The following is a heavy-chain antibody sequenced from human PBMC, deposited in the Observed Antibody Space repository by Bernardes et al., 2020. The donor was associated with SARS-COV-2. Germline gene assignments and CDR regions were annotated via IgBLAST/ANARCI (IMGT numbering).Heavy chain of an antibody. D-gene: IGHD4-4*01. CDR2: ISWNSDNV. CDR1: GFTFHDYT. J-gene: IGHJ6*02. Sequence: GGSLRLSCSASGFTFHDYTMHWVRQAPGKGLEWVSGISWNSDNVGYADSVKGRFTISRDNAKNSLYLQMNSLRTEDTALYYCAKGSGGGLTTVTMNYFNYYGMDVWGQGTTVTVSS. CDR3: AKGSGGGLTTVTMNYFNYYGMDV. V-gene: IGHV3-9*01.